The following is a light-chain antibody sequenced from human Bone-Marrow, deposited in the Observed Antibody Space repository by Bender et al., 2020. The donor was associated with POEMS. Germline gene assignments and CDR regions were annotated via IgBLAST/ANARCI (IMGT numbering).Light chain of an antibody. CDR1: NIGSKS. Sequence: SYVLTQPPSVSVAPGKTAKITCGGNNIGSKSVHWYQQKPGQAPILVVHDDRDRPSGIPERFSGSNSGNTATLTINRVEAGDEADYYCQVWGSSGDPVVFGGGTKLTVL. CDR3: QVWGSSGDPVV. J-gene: IGLJ3*02. V-gene: IGLV3-21*03. CDR2: DDR.